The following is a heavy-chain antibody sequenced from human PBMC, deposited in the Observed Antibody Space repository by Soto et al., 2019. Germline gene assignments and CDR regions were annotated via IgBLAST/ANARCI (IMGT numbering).Heavy chain of an antibody. CDR1: GFTFSSYW. D-gene: IGHD6-6*01. V-gene: IGHV3-74*01. Sequence: GSLRLSCAASGFTFSSYWMHWVRQAPGKGLVWVSRINSDGSNTNYADSVKGRFTISRDNAKNTLYLQMNSLRAEDTAVYYCTRSGSSPYYYGMDVWGQGTTVTVS. CDR2: INSDGSNT. CDR3: TRSGSSPYYYGMDV. J-gene: IGHJ6*02.